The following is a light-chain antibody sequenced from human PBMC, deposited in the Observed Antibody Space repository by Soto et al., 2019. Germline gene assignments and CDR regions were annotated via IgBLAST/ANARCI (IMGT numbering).Light chain of an antibody. CDR1: SSDFGNYNL. CDR2: EVN. J-gene: IGLJ1*01. Sequence: QSVLTQPASASVSPAQSVTISCTGTSSDFGNYNLVSWYQQHPGKVPKLILFEVNKRPSGVSGRFSGSKSGNTASLTISGLQAEDEADYYCCSFTSSNTHVFGTGTKVTVL. CDR3: CSFTSSNTHV. V-gene: IGLV2-23*02.